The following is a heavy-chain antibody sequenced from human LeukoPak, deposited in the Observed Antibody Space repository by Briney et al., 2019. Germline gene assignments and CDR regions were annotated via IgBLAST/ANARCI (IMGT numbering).Heavy chain of an antibody. J-gene: IGHJ4*02. CDR3: ARGAHKRDDYGGFFDY. CDR2: ISYDGSKK. Sequence: GRSLRLSCAASGFTFSNYAMHWVRQAPGKGLEWVAVISYDGSKKDYADSEKGRFTISRDNSKNTLYLQMNSLRAEDTAIYYCARGAHKRDDYGGFFDYWGQGTLVTVSS. CDR1: GFTFSNYA. V-gene: IGHV3-30*04. D-gene: IGHD4-23*01.